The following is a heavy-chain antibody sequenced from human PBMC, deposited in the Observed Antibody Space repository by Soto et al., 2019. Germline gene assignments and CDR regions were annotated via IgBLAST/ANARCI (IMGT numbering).Heavy chain of an antibody. J-gene: IGHJ6*03. CDR3: ARDMGEGAHFYYMDV. CDR1: GYTFTGYY. V-gene: IGHV1-2*02. Sequence: PSVKVSCKPSGYTFTGYYVHWVRQAPGQGLEWMGWINPNTGGTNSAQRFQGRVTMTRDTSISTAYMELSSLTSDDTAIYYCARDMGEGAHFYYMDVWGKGTTVTVSS. D-gene: IGHD3-3*02. CDR2: INPNTGGT.